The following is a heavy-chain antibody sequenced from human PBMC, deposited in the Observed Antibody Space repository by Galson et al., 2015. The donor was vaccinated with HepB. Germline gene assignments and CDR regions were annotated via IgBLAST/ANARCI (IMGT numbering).Heavy chain of an antibody. J-gene: IGHJ4*02. D-gene: IGHD1-7*01. CDR3: ARDRSGTTRGEPAY. Sequence: SVKVSCKASGFTFNSYGFTWVRQAPGQGLERIGWISAYNGNTDYAQKFQGRVTMTTDTSTTTAYLDLGSLRSDDTAVYYCARDRSGTTRGEPAYWGQGTLVTVSS. CDR1: GFTFNSYG. V-gene: IGHV1-18*01. CDR2: ISAYNGNT.